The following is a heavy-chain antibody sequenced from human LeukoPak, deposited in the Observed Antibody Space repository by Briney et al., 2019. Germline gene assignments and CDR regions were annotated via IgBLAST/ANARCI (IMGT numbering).Heavy chain of an antibody. Sequence: ASVKVSCEASGYTFTSYYMHWVRQAPGQGLEWMGIIDPSGGSTSYAQKFQGRVTMTRDTSTSTVYMELSSLRSEDTAVYYCARAQIVGAYDYWGQGTLVTVSS. V-gene: IGHV1-46*01. CDR3: ARAQIVGAYDY. D-gene: IGHD1-26*01. CDR2: IDPSGGST. CDR1: GYTFTSYY. J-gene: IGHJ4*02.